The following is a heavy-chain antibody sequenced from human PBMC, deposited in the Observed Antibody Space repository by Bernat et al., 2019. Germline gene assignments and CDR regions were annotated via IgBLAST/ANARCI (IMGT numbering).Heavy chain of an antibody. V-gene: IGHV1-18*01. CDR2: ISAYNGNT. J-gene: IGHJ5*02. CDR3: ARDRTYYYGSGSYYSLGWFDP. D-gene: IGHD3-10*01. CDR1: GYTFTSYG. Sequence: QVQLVQSGAEVKKPGASVKVSCKASGYTFTSYGISWVRQAPGQGLEWMGWISAYNGNTNYAQKPQGRVTMTTDTSTSTAYMELRSLRSDDTAVYYCARDRTYYYGSGSYYSLGWFDPWGQGTLVTVSS.